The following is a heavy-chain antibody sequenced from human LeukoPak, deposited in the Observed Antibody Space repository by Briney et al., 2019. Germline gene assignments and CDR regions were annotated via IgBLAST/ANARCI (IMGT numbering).Heavy chain of an antibody. D-gene: IGHD2-21*01. J-gene: IGHJ4*02. CDR1: GYSFTTYW. CDR3: ARQRVIAQPFDY. Sequence: GESLKISCKASGYSFTTYWIGWVRQLPGKNPEWMGIISPGDSDFRYSPSFQGQVTISVDKSISTAYLQWSSLKASDTAMYYCARQRVIAQPFDYWGQGTLVTVSS. V-gene: IGHV5-51*01. CDR2: ISPGDSDF.